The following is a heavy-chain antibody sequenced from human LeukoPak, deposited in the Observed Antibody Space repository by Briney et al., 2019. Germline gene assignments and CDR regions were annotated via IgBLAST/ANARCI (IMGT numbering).Heavy chain of an antibody. CDR2: IYSGGST. Sequence: PGGSLRLSCAASGFTVSSNYMSWVRQAPGKGLEWVSVIYSGGSTYYADSVKGRFTIFRDNSKNTLYLQMNSLRAEDTAVYYCVGGYYGAGSYYSKDYWGQGTLVTVSS. D-gene: IGHD3-10*01. V-gene: IGHV3-66*01. J-gene: IGHJ4*02. CDR3: VGGYYGAGSYYSKDY. CDR1: GFTVSSNY.